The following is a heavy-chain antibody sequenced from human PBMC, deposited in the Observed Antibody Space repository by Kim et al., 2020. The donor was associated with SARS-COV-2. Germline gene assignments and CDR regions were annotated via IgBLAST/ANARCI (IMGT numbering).Heavy chain of an antibody. CDR2: TYYRSKWSN. V-gene: IGHV6-1*01. Sequence: SQTLSLTCAISGDSVSGNSAAWNWIRQSPSRGLEWLGRTYYRSKWSNDYAVSVKSPISINPDTSKNQFSLPLNSVTPEDTAVYYCARGSGYDYWFDPWGQGTLVTVSS. D-gene: IGHD5-12*01. CDR3: ARGSGYDYWFDP. J-gene: IGHJ5*02. CDR1: GDSVSGNSAA.